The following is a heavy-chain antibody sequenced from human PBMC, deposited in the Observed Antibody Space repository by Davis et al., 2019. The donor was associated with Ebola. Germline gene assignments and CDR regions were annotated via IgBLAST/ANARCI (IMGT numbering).Heavy chain of an antibody. CDR3: ARQGDRDGYMGLFDS. J-gene: IGHJ4*02. V-gene: IGHV4-39*01. Sequence: MPSETLSLTCTVSGASISTSTYFWAWIRRPPGKDLEWIGSIYYRGSTYYNPSLKSRVTMSVDTSKNQFSLKLSSVTAADTSVYYCARQGDRDGYMGLFDSWGQGTLVTVSS. CDR2: IYYRGST. CDR1: GASISTSTYF. D-gene: IGHD5-24*01.